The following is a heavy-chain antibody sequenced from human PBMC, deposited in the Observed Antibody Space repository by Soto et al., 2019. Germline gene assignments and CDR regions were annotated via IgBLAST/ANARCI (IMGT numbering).Heavy chain of an antibody. D-gene: IGHD2-2*01. CDR1: GYTFTTYW. V-gene: IGHV5-10-1*01. CDR3: ARHTGLGPMPLDY. Sequence: PADSLQISCMGSGYTFTTYWITWLRQTPGKGLDWMGRVDSGNSYTSYNPSFQGHVPLAPDLSISTAYLQWRGLKASDTAMYYGARHTGLGPMPLDYLGQGLRATVSS. CDR2: VDSGNSYT. J-gene: IGHJ4*02.